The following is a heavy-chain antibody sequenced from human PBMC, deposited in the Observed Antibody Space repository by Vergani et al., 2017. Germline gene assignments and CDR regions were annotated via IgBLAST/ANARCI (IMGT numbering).Heavy chain of an antibody. CDR2: INNDRHT. V-gene: IGHV4-34*02. CDR1: GESFSSFY. CDR3: AVRPRVNLVGGEIVTKSTFDY. D-gene: IGHD3-10*01. Sequence: QVQLQQWGAGVVKPSGTLSLTCAVFGESFSSFYWSWIRQPPGKGLEWIGEINNDRHTNYNPSLESRVTVSRDTAKNQFSLDLMSVTAADTAMYYCAVRPRVNLVGGEIVTKSTFDYWSQGSLVTVSS. J-gene: IGHJ4*02.